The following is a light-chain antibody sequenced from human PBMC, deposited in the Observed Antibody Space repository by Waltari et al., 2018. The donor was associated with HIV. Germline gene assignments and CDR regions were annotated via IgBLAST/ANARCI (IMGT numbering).Light chain of an antibody. CDR3: QQANSVPRT. Sequence: DIQLTQSPSSVSASVGDRVTITCRASQNILNWLAWYQQKPGRAPKLLIYSASDLQDGVPSRFSGSGSGTDFSLTISSLQPEDFATYYCQQANSVPRTFGQGTTVEI. CDR2: SAS. J-gene: IGKJ1*01. CDR1: QNILNW. V-gene: IGKV1-12*01.